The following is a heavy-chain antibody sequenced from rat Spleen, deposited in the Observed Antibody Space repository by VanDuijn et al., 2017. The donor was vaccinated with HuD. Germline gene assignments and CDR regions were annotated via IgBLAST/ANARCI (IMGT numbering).Heavy chain of an antibody. D-gene: IGHD1-10*01. CDR1: GFTFSDYY. Sequence: EVQLVESDGGLVQPGRSLKLSCAASGFTFSDYYMAWVRQAPTKGLEWVATISSDGGDTYYPDSVKDRFTISRDNAKSTLYLQMDSLRSEDTASYYCARHGLYSNYGWFAYWGQGVMVTVSS. CDR3: ARHGLYSNYGWFAY. V-gene: IGHV5-25*01. CDR2: ISSDGGDT. J-gene: IGHJ2*01.